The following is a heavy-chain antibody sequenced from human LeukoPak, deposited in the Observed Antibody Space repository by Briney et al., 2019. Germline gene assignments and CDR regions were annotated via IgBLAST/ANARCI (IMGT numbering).Heavy chain of an antibody. Sequence: LSGGSLRLSCAASGFTFDDYAMHWVRQAPGKGLEWVSGISWNSGSIGYADSVKGRFTISRNNAKNSPYLQMNSLRAEDTALYYCAKELNYDFWSGYIYGMDVWGQGTTVTVSS. D-gene: IGHD3-3*01. V-gene: IGHV3-9*01. J-gene: IGHJ6*02. CDR2: ISWNSGSI. CDR3: AKELNYDFWSGYIYGMDV. CDR1: GFTFDDYA.